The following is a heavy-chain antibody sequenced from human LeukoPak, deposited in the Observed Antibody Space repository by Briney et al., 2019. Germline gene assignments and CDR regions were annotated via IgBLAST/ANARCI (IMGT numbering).Heavy chain of an antibody. CDR3: ARQWVTMVRGVTLNWFDP. D-gene: IGHD3-10*01. J-gene: IGHJ5*02. CDR1: GYSFTNYW. CDR2: IYPGDSDT. Sequence: GESLKISCKGSGYSFTNYWIGWVRQMPGKGLEWMGIIYPGDSDTRYSPSFQGQVTISADKSISTAYLQWSSLKASDTAMYYCARQWVTMVRGVTLNWFDPWGQGTLVTVSS. V-gene: IGHV5-51*01.